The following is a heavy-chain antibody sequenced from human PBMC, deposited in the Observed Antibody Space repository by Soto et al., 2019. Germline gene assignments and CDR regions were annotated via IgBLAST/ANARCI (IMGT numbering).Heavy chain of an antibody. CDR3: AREDKPGGYTPPGTSGFDS. Sequence: QVHLVQAGAEVKKPGSSVKVSCKASGGTFSTYAISWVRQAPGQGLEWMGGIIPIYGTANYAQKFQGRLTMTADESTSXVXXELSSLRADDTAVYYCAREDKPGGYTPPGTSGFDSWGQGTLVTVSS. V-gene: IGHV1-69*12. CDR1: GGTFSTYA. CDR2: IIPIYGTA. J-gene: IGHJ4*02. D-gene: IGHD5-12*01.